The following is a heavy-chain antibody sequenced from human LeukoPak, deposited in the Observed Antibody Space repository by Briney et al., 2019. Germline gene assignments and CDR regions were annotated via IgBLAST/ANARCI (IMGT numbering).Heavy chain of an antibody. CDR3: AVSPRSGYYGDY. D-gene: IGHD3-22*01. V-gene: IGHV3-21*01. CDR1: GFTFSSYS. CDR2: ISSSSSYI. J-gene: IGHJ4*02. Sequence: GGSLRLSCAASGFTFSSYSMNWVRQAPGKGLEWVSSISSSSSYIYYADSVKGRFTISRDNAKNSLYLQMNSLRAEDTTVYYCAVSPRSGYYGDYWGQGTLVTVSS.